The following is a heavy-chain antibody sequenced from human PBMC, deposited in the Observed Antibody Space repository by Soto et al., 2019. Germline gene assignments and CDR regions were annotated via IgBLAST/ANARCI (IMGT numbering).Heavy chain of an antibody. J-gene: IGHJ3*02. CDR3: ARDRFSLGYCSSTSCYGAFDI. V-gene: IGHV1-58*01. CDR1: GFTFTSSA. Sequence: SVKVSCKASGFTFTSSAVQWVRQARGQRLEWIGWIVVGSGNTNYAQKFQERVTITRDMSTSTAYMELSSLRSEDTAVYYCARDRFSLGYCSSTSCYGAFDIWGQGTMVTVSS. D-gene: IGHD2-2*01. CDR2: IVVGSGNT.